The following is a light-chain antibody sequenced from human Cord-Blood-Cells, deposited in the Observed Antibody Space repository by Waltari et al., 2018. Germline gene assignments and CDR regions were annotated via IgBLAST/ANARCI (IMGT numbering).Light chain of an antibody. V-gene: IGLV2-14*04. CDR3: SSYTSSSTNWV. Sequence: SDVGGYNYVSWYQQHPGKAPKLMIYDVSKRPSGVSNRFSGSKSGNTAPLTISGLQAEDEADYYCSSYTSSSTNWVFGGGTKLTVL. CDR1: SDVGGYNY. CDR2: DVS. J-gene: IGLJ3*02.